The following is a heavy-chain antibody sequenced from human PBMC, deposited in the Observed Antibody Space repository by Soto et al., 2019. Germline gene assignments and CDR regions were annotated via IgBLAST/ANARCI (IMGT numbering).Heavy chain of an antibody. CDR1: GGTFSSYA. CDR2: IIPIFGTA. V-gene: IGHV1-69*13. CDR3: ARDGPEGDYDSSGYYF. D-gene: IGHD3-22*01. J-gene: IGHJ4*02. Sequence: SVKVSCKASGGTFSSYAISWVRQAPGQGLEWMGGIIPIFGTANYAQKFQGRVTITADESTSTAYMELSSLRSEDTAVYYCARDGPEGDYDSSGYYFWGQGTLVTVSS.